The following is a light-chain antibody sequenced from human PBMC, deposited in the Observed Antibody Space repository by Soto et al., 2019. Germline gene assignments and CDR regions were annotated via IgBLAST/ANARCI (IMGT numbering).Light chain of an antibody. CDR1: LNVNSY. CDR2: DAS. CDR3: QQRKYWPPIT. J-gene: IGKJ5*01. V-gene: IGKV3-11*01. Sequence: EIVLTQSPGTLSLSPVERATLSCRASLNVNSYLAWYQQKPGQAPRLLIYDASNRAAGIPARFSGSGSGTDFTLTISSLEPEDFAIYYCQQRKYWPPITFGQRTR.